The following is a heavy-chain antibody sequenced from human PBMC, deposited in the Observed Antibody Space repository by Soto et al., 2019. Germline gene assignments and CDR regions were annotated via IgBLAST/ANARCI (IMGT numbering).Heavy chain of an antibody. J-gene: IGHJ3*01. Sequence: QMQLVQSGPEVKKPGTSVKVSCKASGFTFTTSAMQWVRQTRGQRLEWIGWIGVGSENTNYAQKFQERVTITRDMSTNTAYMELSSLRSEDTAIYYCAAAVVPTSAGAFDFWGQGTMVNVSS. CDR2: IGVGSENT. V-gene: IGHV1-58*02. D-gene: IGHD2-15*01. CDR3: AAAVVPTSAGAFDF. CDR1: GFTFTTSA.